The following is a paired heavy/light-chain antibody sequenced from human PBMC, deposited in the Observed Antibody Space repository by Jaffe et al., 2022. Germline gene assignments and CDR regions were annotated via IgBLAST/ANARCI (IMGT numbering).Light chain of an antibody. CDR2: DEN. Sequence: SSEVTQDPAVSVALGQTVRITCQGDSLRRSFATWYQQKAGQAPILVIYDENSRPSGIPDRFSGSSSGNTASLTITGAQAEDEADYYCKSRDTSGKPHWVFGGGTKLTVL. J-gene: IGLJ3*02. CDR3: KSRDTSGKPHWV. V-gene: IGLV3-19*01. CDR1: SLRRSF.
Heavy chain of an antibody. CDR1: GYTFTTYY. D-gene: IGHD3-10*01. V-gene: IGHV1-46*01. CDR2: INPSGGST. CDR3: ARDLDYYGSGSYYTERFDP. Sequence: QVQLVQSGAEVKKPGASVKVSCKASGYTFTTYYIHWVRRAPGQGLEWMGMINPSGGSTNYAQRFQGRVTLTRDMSTRTVYMEMNSLRSDDTAVYYCARDLDYYGSGSYYTERFDPWGQGTLVTVSS. J-gene: IGHJ5*02.